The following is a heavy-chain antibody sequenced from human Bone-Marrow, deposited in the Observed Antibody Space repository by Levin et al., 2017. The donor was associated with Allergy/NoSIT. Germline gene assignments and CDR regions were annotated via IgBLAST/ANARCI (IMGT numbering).Heavy chain of an antibody. J-gene: IGHJ4*02. CDR1: GGSVISDNSY. V-gene: IGHV4-39*01. CDR2: FYNSGIT. CDR3: VIFAGH. D-gene: IGHD3-3*01. Sequence: SETLSLTCTVSGGSVISDNSYRGWIRQPPGTGLEWIASFYNSGITYYNPSLGSRVTISVDTSKNQFSLNLNSVTAADTSIYYCVIFAGHWGPGILVTVSS.